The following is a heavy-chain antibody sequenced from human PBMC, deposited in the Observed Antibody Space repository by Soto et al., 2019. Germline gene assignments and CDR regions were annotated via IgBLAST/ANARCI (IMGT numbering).Heavy chain of an antibody. CDR3: ARAVVDGGYDLHYFDY. CDR1: GGSISSYY. J-gene: IGHJ4*02. V-gene: IGHV4-59*01. CDR2: IYYSGST. D-gene: IGHD5-12*01. Sequence: ASETLSLTCTVSGGSISSYYWSWIRQPPGKGLEWIGYIYYSGSTNYNPSLKSRVTISVDTSKNQFSLKLSSVTAADTAVYYCARAVVDGGYDLHYFDYWGQGTLVTVSS.